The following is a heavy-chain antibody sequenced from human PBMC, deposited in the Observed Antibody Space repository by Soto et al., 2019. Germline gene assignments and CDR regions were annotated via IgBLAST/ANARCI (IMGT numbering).Heavy chain of an antibody. V-gene: IGHV2-5*02. CDR3: AYLPCSGGSCYWFSFSGMDI. Sequence: QITLKESGPTLVKPTQTLTLTCTFSGFSLSTSGVGVAWIRQPPGKALEWLALIYWDDDKRYRPSLESRLTITKNRSKHQVVLTMTNMESVDTATYYCAYLPCSGGSCYWFSFSGMDIWGQGPTVTVSS. D-gene: IGHD2-15*01. CDR1: GFSLSTSGVG. CDR2: IYWDDDK. J-gene: IGHJ6*02.